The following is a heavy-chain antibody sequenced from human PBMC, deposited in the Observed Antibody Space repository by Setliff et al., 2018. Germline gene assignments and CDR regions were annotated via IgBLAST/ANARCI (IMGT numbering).Heavy chain of an antibody. D-gene: IGHD1-26*01. CDR2: SSGSGGST. Sequence: PGGSLRLSCTASGFTFSNAWMSWVRQAPGKGLEWVSASSGSGGSTYYADSVKGRFTISRDNSKNTVYLEMNSLRAEDTAVYYCCSGSYLFVYWGQGSLVTVSS. J-gene: IGHJ4*02. CDR1: GFTFSNAW. V-gene: IGHV3-23*01. CDR3: CSGSYLFVY.